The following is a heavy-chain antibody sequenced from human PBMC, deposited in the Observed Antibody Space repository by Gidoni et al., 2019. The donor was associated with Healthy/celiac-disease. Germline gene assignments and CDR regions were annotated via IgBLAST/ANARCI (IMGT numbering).Heavy chain of an antibody. J-gene: IGHJ6*02. CDR3: ARDLFGYSYGYGLDV. V-gene: IGHV3-33*01. Sequence: QVQLVESGGGVVQPGRSLSFSCAASGFTFSSNGMPWVRQAPGKGLEWVAVIWYDGSNKNYADSVKGRFTISRDNSKNTLYLQMNSLRAEDTAVYYCARDLFGYSYGYGLDVWGQGTTVTVSS. D-gene: IGHD5-18*01. CDR2: IWYDGSNK. CDR1: GFTFSSNG.